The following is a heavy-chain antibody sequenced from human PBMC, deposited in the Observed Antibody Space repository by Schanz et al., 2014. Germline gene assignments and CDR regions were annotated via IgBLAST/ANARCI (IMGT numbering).Heavy chain of an antibody. Sequence: VQLVESGGGLVQPGGSLRLSCAASRFTFSSYAMSWVRQAPGKGLEWVSGISWNGGFIAYADSVQGRFTISRDNAKNSLYLQMNSLRHDDTAFYYCARAPGANASPYYFDYWGQGSLVTVSS. J-gene: IGHJ4*02. CDR1: RFTFSSYA. CDR3: ARAPGANASPYYFDY. CDR2: ISWNGGFI. V-gene: IGHV3-9*01. D-gene: IGHD2-8*01.